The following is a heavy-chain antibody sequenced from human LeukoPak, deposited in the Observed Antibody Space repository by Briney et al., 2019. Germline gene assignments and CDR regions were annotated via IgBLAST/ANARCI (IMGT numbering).Heavy chain of an antibody. V-gene: IGHV3-23*01. Sequence: PGGSLRLSCAASGFTFSSYAMSWVRRAPGKGLEWVSAISGSGGDTYYADSVKGRFSISRDNSKNTLNLQMNSLRAEDTAVYYCAKSRADFWSSSDVWGKGTTVTVSS. CDR1: GFTFSSYA. D-gene: IGHD3-3*01. CDR3: AKSRADFWSSSDV. CDR2: ISGSGGDT. J-gene: IGHJ6*04.